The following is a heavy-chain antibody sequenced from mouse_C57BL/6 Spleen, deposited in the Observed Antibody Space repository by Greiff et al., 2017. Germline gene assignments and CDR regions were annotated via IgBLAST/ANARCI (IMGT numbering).Heavy chain of an antibody. D-gene: IGHD1-1*01. CDR1: GYSITSGYY. J-gene: IGHJ2*01. Sequence: ESGPGLVKPSQSLSLTCSVTGYSITSGYYWNWIRQFPGNKLEWMGYISYDGSNNYNPSLKNRISITRDTSKNQFFLKLNSVTTEDTATYYCAREAPGSSSDYWGQGTTLTVSS. V-gene: IGHV3-6*01. CDR3: AREAPGSSSDY. CDR2: ISYDGSN.